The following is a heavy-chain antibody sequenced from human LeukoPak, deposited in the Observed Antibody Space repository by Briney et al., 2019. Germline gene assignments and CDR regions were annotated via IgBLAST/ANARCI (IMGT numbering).Heavy chain of an antibody. J-gene: IGHJ3*02. CDR3: ARDLADAFDI. V-gene: IGHV3-21*01. Sequence: GGSLRLSCAASGFTFSSYSMNWVRQAPGKGLEWVSSISSSSSYIYYADSVKGRSTISRGNAKNSLYLQMNSLRAEDTAVYYCARDLADAFDIWGQGTMVTVSS. CDR2: ISSSSSYI. CDR1: GFTFSSYS.